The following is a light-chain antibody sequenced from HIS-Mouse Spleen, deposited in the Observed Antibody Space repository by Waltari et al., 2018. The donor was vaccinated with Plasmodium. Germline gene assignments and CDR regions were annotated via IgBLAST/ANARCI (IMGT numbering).Light chain of an antibody. CDR2: DAS. CDR3: QQYDNLPPLFT. J-gene: IGKJ3*01. V-gene: IGKV1-33*01. Sequence: DIQMTQSPSSLSASVGDRVTITCQASQDISNYLNWYQQKPGKAPKLLIYDASNLETGVPSRCSGSGSGTEFTFTISSLQPEDTATYYCQQYDNLPPLFTIGPGTKVDIK. CDR1: QDISNY.